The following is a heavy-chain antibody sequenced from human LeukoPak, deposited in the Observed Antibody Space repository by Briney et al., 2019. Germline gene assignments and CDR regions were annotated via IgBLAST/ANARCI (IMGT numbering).Heavy chain of an antibody. CDR1: GGSFSGYY. J-gene: IGHJ4*02. V-gene: IGHV4-34*01. Sequence: SSETLSLTCAVYGGSFSGYYWSWIRQPPGKGLEWIGEINHSGSTNYNPSLKSRVTISVDTSKNQFSLKLSSVTAADTAVYYCARDGLGCSGGSCYQRAFDYWGQGTLVTVSS. CDR2: INHSGST. D-gene: IGHD2-15*01. CDR3: ARDGLGCSGGSCYQRAFDY.